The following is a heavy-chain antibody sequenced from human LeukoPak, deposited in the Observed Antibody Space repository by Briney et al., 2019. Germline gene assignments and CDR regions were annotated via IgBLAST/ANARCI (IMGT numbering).Heavy chain of an antibody. CDR1: GFPFISYV. CDR2: INHNAEMI. Sequence: GGSLRLSCEAPGFPFISYVMSWVRQAPGKGLEWIAYINHNAEMIFYPNFVKGRFTISRDNAKNSLYLQMNALRDEDTAIYYCARDHDWAFDLWGQGTLVTVSS. V-gene: IGHV3-48*03. CDR3: ARDHDWAFDL. J-gene: IGHJ4*02. D-gene: IGHD3-9*01.